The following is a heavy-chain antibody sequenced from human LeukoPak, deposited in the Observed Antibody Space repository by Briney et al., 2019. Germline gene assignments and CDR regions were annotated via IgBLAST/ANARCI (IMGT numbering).Heavy chain of an antibody. CDR1: GGSFSGYY. Sequence: SETLSLTCAVYGGSFSGYYWSWIRRPPGKGLEWIGEINHSGSTNYNPSLKSRVTISVDTSKNQFSLKLSSVTAADTAVYYCARATSSGWFRQWGQGTLVTVSS. CDR2: INHSGST. D-gene: IGHD6-19*01. CDR3: ARATSSGWFRQ. J-gene: IGHJ4*02. V-gene: IGHV4-34*01.